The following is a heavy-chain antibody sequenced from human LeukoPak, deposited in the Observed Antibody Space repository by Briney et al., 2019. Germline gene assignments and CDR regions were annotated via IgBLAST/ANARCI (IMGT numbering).Heavy chain of an antibody. D-gene: IGHD3-16*02. Sequence: GGSLGLSCAASGFTFSSYGMHWVRQAPGKGLEWVAVISYDGSNKYYADSVKGRFTISRDNSKNTLYLQMNSLRAEDTAVYYCAKDLADYVWGSYRFDAFDIWGQGTMVTVSS. V-gene: IGHV3-30*18. CDR1: GFTFSSYG. CDR3: AKDLADYVWGSYRFDAFDI. J-gene: IGHJ3*02. CDR2: ISYDGSNK.